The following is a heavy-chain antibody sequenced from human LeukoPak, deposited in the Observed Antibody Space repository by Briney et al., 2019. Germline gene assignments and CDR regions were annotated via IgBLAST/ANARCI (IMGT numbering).Heavy chain of an antibody. J-gene: IGHJ5*02. CDR2: INPNSGGT. V-gene: IGHV1-2*02. CDR3: ARDPYPEYYDSSGSWERWFDP. D-gene: IGHD3-22*01. CDR1: GYTFTGYY. Sequence: GASVKVSCKASGYTFTGYYMHWVRQAPGQGLEWMGWINPNSGGTNYAQKFQGRVTMTRDTSISTAYMELSRLRSDDTAVYYCARDPYPEYYDSSGSWERWFDPWGQGTLVTVSS.